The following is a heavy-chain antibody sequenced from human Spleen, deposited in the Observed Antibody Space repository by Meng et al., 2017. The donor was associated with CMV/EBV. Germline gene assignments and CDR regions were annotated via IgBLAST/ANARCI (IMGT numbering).Heavy chain of an antibody. CDR1: TFSNFA. V-gene: IGHV3-23*01. CDR2: ISASGAST. CDR3: ASIKSSGQNYYYYYPMGV. D-gene: IGHD6-19*01. J-gene: IGHJ6*02. Sequence: TFSNFAMTWGRQAPGKGLEWVSVISASGASTYYADSVKGRFTISRENSKNTLYLQMNSLRAEDTAEYYCASIKSSGQNYYYYYPMGVWGQGTLVTVSS.